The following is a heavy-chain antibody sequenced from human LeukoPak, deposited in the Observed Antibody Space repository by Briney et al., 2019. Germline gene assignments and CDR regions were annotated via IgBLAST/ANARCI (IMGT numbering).Heavy chain of an antibody. V-gene: IGHV4-31*03. D-gene: IGHD3-16*01. CDR3: ARGGDLDAFDI. CDR1: GGSISSGGYY. J-gene: IGHJ3*02. CDR2: IYYSGST. Sequence: PSETLSLTCTVSGGSISSGGYYWSWIRQHPGKGLEWIGYIYYSGSTYYNPALKSRVTISVDTSKNQFSLKLSSVTAADMAVYYCARGGDLDAFDIWGQGTMVTVSS.